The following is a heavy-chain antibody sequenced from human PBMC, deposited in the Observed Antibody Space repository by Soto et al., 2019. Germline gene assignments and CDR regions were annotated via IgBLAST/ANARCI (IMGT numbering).Heavy chain of an antibody. D-gene: IGHD1-1*01. Sequence: QVQLVESGGGVVQPGRSLRLSCAASGFTFSSYGMHWVRQAPGKGLEWVAVISYDGSNKYYADSVKGRFTISRDNSKNTLYLQMNSLRAEDTAVYYCAKECWNHYYGMDVWGQGTTVTVSS. V-gene: IGHV3-30*18. CDR1: GFTFSSYG. J-gene: IGHJ6*02. CDR2: ISYDGSNK. CDR3: AKECWNHYYGMDV.